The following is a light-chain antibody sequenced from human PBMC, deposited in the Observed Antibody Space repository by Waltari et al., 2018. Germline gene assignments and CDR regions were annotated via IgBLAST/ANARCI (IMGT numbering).Light chain of an antibody. CDR1: SSNLGINY. CDR3: AAWDDRLRGRV. V-gene: IGLV1-47*01. J-gene: IGLJ3*02. Sequence: QSVLTQPPSASGTPGQGVTISCSGSSSNLGINYVYWYQHFPGSAPKLLIYRDNQRPSGVPDRFSGSKSGSSASLAISGPRSEDEGDYYCAAWDDRLRGRVFGGGTKLTVL. CDR2: RDN.